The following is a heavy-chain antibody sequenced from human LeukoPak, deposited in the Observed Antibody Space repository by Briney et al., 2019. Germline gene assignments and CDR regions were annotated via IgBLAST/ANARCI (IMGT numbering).Heavy chain of an antibody. D-gene: IGHD2-15*01. CDR2: INHSGST. CDR1: GGSFSGYY. J-gene: IGHJ4*02. Sequence: NPSETLSLTCAVYGGSFSGYYWSWIRQPPGKGLEWIGEINHSGSTNYNPSLKSRVTISVDTSKNQFSLKLSSVTAADTAVYYCARGGWSEGHYWGQGTLVTVSS. V-gene: IGHV4-34*01. CDR3: ARGGWSEGHY.